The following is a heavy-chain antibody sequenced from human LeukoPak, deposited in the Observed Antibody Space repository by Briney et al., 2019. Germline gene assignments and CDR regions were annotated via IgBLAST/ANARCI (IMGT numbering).Heavy chain of an antibody. J-gene: IGHJ6*02. V-gene: IGHV4-4*02. D-gene: IGHD2-2*01. Sequence: SETLSLTCGVSGGSITNTNYWTWVRQPPGKGLEWIGEVNLQGSTNYNPSLMGRVAISVDTSENHISLQLTSVTAADTAVYYCARDSDIVVVPAAMDEGRDYGMDVWGQGTTVTVSS. CDR2: VNLQGST. CDR1: GGSITNTNY. CDR3: ARDSDIVVVPAAMDEGRDYGMDV.